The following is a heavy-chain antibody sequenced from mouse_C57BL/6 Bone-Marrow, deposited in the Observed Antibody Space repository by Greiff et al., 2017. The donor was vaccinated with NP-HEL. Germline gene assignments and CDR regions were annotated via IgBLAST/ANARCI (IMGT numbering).Heavy chain of an antibody. CDR3: ARAIYYYAWFAY. D-gene: IGHD1-1*01. CDR2: IYPGDGDT. J-gene: IGHJ3*01. CDR1: GYAFSSSW. V-gene: IGHV1-82*01. Sequence: VQLQESGPELVKPGASVKISCKASGYAFSSSWMNWVKQRPGKGLEWIGRIYPGDGDTNYNGKFKGKATLTADKSSSTAYMQLSSLTSEDSAVYFCARAIYYYAWFAYWGQGTLVTVSA.